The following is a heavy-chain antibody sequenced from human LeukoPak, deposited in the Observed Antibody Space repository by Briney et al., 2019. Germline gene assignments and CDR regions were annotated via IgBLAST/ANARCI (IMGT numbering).Heavy chain of an antibody. J-gene: IGHJ4*02. V-gene: IGHV5-51*01. Sequence: GESLKISCKDSGYSFNDYWIGWVRQMPGKGLEWMGIIYPCDSDTRYSPSFQGQVTISADKSITTAYLQWSSLKASDTAMYYCARLLQYCSSASCRDYWGQGTLVTVSS. CDR2: IYPCDSDT. D-gene: IGHD2-2*01. CDR3: ARLLQYCSSASCRDY. CDR1: GYSFNDYW.